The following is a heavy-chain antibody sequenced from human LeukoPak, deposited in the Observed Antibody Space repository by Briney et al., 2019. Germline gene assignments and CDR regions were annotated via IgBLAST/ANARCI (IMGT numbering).Heavy chain of an antibody. CDR1: GFTFTTYS. V-gene: IGHV3-7*01. J-gene: IGHJ5*02. Sequence: GGSLRLSCRASGFTFTTYSMTWVRQAPGKGLEWLANINQDGSETYYVDSVEGGFIVSRDNANNTLYLQMNSLRADDTAVYFCARDNVLFPAEFTWFDPWGQGTLVTVSS. CDR3: ARDNVLFPAEFTWFDP. D-gene: IGHD2-2*01. CDR2: INQDGSET.